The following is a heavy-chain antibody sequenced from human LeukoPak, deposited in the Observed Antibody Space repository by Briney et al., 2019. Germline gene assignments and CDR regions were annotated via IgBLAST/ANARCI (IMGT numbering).Heavy chain of an antibody. CDR3: ARPHFGEDAFDI. CDR2: IYYSGST. D-gene: IGHD3-10*01. CDR1: GGSISSSSYY. Sequence: SETLSLTCTVSGGSISSSSYYWGWIRQPPGKGLEWIGSIYYSGSTYYNPSLKSRVTISVDTSKNQFSLKLSSVTAADTAVYYCARPHFGEDAFDIWGQGTMVTVSS. V-gene: IGHV4-39*01. J-gene: IGHJ3*02.